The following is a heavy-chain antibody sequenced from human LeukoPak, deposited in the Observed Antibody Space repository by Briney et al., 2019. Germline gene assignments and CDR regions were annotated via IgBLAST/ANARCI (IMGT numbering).Heavy chain of an antibody. CDR1: GGSISNYY. V-gene: IGHV4-59*01. J-gene: IGHJ5*02. CDR3: ARRYGSGNGWFDP. D-gene: IGHD3-10*01. Sequence: SETLSLTCTVSGGSISNYYWSQIRQPPGKGLERIGYIYYSGSTNYNPSLKSRVTISVDTSKNQFSLKLSSVTAADTAVYYCARRYGSGNGWFDPWGQGTLVTVSS. CDR2: IYYSGST.